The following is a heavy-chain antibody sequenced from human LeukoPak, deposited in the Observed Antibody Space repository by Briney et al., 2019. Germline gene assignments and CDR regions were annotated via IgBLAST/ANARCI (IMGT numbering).Heavy chain of an antibody. CDR3: ARGFYGGKLKMCSWFDP. V-gene: IGHV1-18*01. Sequence: ASVKVSCKASGYTFTSYGISWVRQAPGQGLEWMGWISAYNGNTNYAQKLQGRVTMTTDTSTSTAYMELRSLRSDDTAVYYCARGFYGGKLKMCSWFDPWGQGTLVTVSS. CDR2: ISAYNGNT. CDR1: GYTFTSYG. J-gene: IGHJ5*02. D-gene: IGHD4-23*01.